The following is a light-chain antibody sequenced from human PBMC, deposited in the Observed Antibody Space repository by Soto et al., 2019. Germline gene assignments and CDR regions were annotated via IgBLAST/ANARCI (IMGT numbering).Light chain of an antibody. CDR2: EGS. CDR1: SSDVGSYNL. V-gene: IGLV2-23*01. J-gene: IGLJ1*01. Sequence: QSVLTQPASVSGSPGQSITISCTGTSSDVGSYNLVSWYQQHPGKAPKLMIYEGSKRPSGVSNRFSGSKSGNTASLTISGLQAEDEADYYCCSYARSSTYVFGTGTKVTAL. CDR3: CSYARSSTYV.